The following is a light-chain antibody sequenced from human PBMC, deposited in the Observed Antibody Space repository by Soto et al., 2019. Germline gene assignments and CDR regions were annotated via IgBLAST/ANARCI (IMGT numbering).Light chain of an antibody. J-gene: IGLJ2*01. Sequence: QPVLTQPPSVSGAPGERVTISCTGSSSDIGAGYRVRWYQQVPGTAPKLLIYDNTNRPSGVSVRFSGSKSGTSASLAISGLQAEDEADYYCQSFDKYLSAVVFGGGTKVTV. CDR3: QSFDKYLSAVV. CDR1: SSDIGAGYR. CDR2: DNT. V-gene: IGLV1-40*01.